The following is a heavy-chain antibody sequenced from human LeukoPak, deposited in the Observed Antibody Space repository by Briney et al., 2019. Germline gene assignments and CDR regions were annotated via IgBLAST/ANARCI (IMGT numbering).Heavy chain of an antibody. J-gene: IGHJ6*01. D-gene: IGHD4-17*01. CDR1: GGTISNYY. V-gene: IGHV4-59*01. Sequence: SETLSLTGTVSGGTISNYYWSWIRQSPGKGLKWIGYIYYSGTTNSNPSLKSRVTISVDTSKKQFSLQLRSVTAANTAVYFYASEGHQTTMPEGMDVWGQGTTV. CDR2: IYYSGTT. CDR3: ASEGHQTTMPEGMDV.